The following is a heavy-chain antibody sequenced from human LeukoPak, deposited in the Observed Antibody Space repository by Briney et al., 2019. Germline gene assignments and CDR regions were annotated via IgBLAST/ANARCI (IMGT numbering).Heavy chain of an antibody. CDR2: ISWNSGSI. D-gene: IGHD1-26*01. V-gene: IGHV3-9*01. Sequence: GRSLRLSCAASGFTFDDYAMHWVRQAPGKGLEWVSGISWNSGSIGYADSVKGRFTISRDNAKNSLYLQMNSPRAEDTALYYCAKDKQWELQNGGFDYWGQGTLVTVSS. CDR3: AKDKQWELQNGGFDY. CDR1: GFTFDDYA. J-gene: IGHJ4*02.